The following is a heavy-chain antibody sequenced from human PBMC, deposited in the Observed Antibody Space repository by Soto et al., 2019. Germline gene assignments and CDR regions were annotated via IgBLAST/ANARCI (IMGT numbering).Heavy chain of an antibody. V-gene: IGHV4-31*03. CDR2: IYYSGST. CDR3: ARVLSGGSCYCIDY. CDR1: GGSISSGGYY. Sequence: PSETLSLTCTVSGGSISSGGYYWSWIRQHPGKGLEWIGYIYYSGSTYYNPSLKSRVTISVDTSKNQFSLKLSSVTAADTAVYYCARVLSGGSCYCIDYWGQGTLVTVSS. J-gene: IGHJ4*02. D-gene: IGHD2-15*01.